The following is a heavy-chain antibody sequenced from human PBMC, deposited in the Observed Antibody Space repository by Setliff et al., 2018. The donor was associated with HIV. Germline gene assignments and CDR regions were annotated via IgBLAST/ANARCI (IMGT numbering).Heavy chain of an antibody. CDR3: AKAGSEHIVVVTGGYFDY. CDR1: GFTFSSYV. Sequence: GGSLRLSCSASGFTFSSYVMYWVRQAPGKGLQSVSSISSTGDDTYYADSVKGRFTISRDNSQNTLYLQMISLRAEDTAVYYCAKAGSEHIVVVTGGYFDYWGQGALVTVSS. V-gene: IGHV3-64*04. CDR2: ISSTGDDT. J-gene: IGHJ4*02. D-gene: IGHD2-21*02.